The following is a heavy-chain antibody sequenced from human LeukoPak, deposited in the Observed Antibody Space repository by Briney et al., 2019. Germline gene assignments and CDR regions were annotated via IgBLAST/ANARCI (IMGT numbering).Heavy chain of an antibody. CDR2: IYYSGST. J-gene: IGHJ6*02. CDR1: GSSISSGDYY. V-gene: IGHV4-30-4*01. Sequence: PSQTLSLTCTVSGSSISSGDYYWSWIRQPPGKGLEWIGYIYYSGSTYYNPSLKSRVTISVDTSKNQFSLKLSSVTAADTAVYYCARAAYCSSTSCYESRYYGMDVWGQGTTVTVSS. CDR3: ARAAYCSSTSCYESRYYGMDV. D-gene: IGHD2-2*01.